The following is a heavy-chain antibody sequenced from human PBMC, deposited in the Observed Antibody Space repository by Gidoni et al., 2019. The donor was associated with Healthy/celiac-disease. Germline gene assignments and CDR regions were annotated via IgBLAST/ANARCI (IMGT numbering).Heavy chain of an antibody. CDR2: ISYDGSNK. Sequence: RLSCAASGFTFSSYGMHWVRQAPGKGLEWVAVISYDGSNKYYADSVKGRFTISRDNSKNTLYLQMNSLRAEYTAVYYCAKESAPHYYGSGRFDYWGQGTLVTVSS. J-gene: IGHJ4*02. CDR1: GFTFSSYG. D-gene: IGHD3-10*01. V-gene: IGHV3-30*18. CDR3: AKESAPHYYGSGRFDY.